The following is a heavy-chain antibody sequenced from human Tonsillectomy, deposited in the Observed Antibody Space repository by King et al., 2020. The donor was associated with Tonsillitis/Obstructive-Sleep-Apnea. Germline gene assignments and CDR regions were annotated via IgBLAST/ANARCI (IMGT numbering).Heavy chain of an antibody. CDR1: GGTFSSYA. J-gene: IGHJ2*01. CDR2: IIPIFGTA. D-gene: IGHD2-2*01. CDR3: ARVGYCSSTSCVDWYFDL. Sequence: QLVQSGAEVKKPGSSVKVSCKASGGTFSSYAISWVRQAPGQGLEWMGGIIPIFGTANYAQKFQGRVTITADESTSTAYMELSSLRSEDTAVYYCARVGYCSSTSCVDWYFDLWGRGTLVTVSS. V-gene: IGHV1-69*01.